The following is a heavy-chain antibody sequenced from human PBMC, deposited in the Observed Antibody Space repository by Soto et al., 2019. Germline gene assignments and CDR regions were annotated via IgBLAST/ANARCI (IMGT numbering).Heavy chain of an antibody. CDR3: ARQGSYNESTGHPNTIFDY. CDR2: INHRRST. V-gene: IGHV4-59*08. Sequence: QVQLQESGPRLVKPSETLSLTCNVSGDSIRSYYCRWSRQSPGEGLVWIGSINHRRSTNYNPSLKHRVNITINTSKHESTLHLTDVTAAYSAVYYCARQGSYNESTGHPNTIFDYWGQGALVTVSS. J-gene: IGHJ4*02. CDR1: GDSIRSYY. D-gene: IGHD2-8*02.